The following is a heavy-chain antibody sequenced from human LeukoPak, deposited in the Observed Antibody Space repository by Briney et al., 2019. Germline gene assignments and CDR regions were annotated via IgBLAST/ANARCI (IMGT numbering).Heavy chain of an antibody. V-gene: IGHV3-33*01. D-gene: IGHD3-3*01. Sequence: GGSLRLSCAASGFTFSSYGMHWVRQAPGKGLEWAAIIWYDGSDKYYADSVKVRFTVSRDNTKNTLYLQMSSLRAEDTAVYYCAGDDAALRIFDYWGQGTLVTVSS. J-gene: IGHJ4*02. CDR3: AGDDAALRIFDY. CDR1: GFTFSSYG. CDR2: IWYDGSDK.